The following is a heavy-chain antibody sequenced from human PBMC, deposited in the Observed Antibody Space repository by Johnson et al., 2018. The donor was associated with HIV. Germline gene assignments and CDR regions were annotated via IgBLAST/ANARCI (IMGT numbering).Heavy chain of an antibody. D-gene: IGHD1-26*01. CDR3: VRDQAVGATSDAFDI. CDR2: IWYDGSNK. V-gene: IGHV3-30*19. Sequence: VQVVESGGGVVQPGRSLRLSCAASGFTFSSYGMHWVRQAPGKGLEWVAVIWYDGSNKYYADSAKGRFTISRDNSKNTLYLQMNSLRAEDTAVYYCVRDQAVGATSDAFDIWGQGTMVTVSS. J-gene: IGHJ3*02. CDR1: GFTFSSYG.